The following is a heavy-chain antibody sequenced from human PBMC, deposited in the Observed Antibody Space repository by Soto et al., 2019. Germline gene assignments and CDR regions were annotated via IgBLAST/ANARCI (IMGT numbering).Heavy chain of an antibody. CDR3: GHPRGLGVLYAYDL. CDR2: ISGSGGST. V-gene: IGHV3-23*01. J-gene: IGHJ3*01. Sequence: GGSLRLSCAASGFTFSTYAMSWVRQAPGKGLVWVSAISGSGGSTFYADSVKGRFTISRDNYMNTLYLQMNSLRTEDTAVYYCGHPRGLGVLYAYDLWGPGIMVTGSS. CDR1: GFTFSTYA. D-gene: IGHD2-8*01.